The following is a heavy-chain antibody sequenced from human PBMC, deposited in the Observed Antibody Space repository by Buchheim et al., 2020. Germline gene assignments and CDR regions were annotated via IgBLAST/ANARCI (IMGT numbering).Heavy chain of an antibody. CDR3: ARLRAQLLATPADL. Sequence: EVQLVESGGGLVQPGGSLRLSCTASGFTFNNFYMSWVRQGPGKGLEWVADINQNGNDKYYIDSVKGRFTISRDNAKNSLFLEMNSLRVDDTGVYYCARLRAQLLATPADLRGQGT. CDR1: GFTFNNFY. V-gene: IGHV3-7*03. CDR2: INQNGNDK. D-gene: IGHD5-24*01. J-gene: IGHJ5*02.